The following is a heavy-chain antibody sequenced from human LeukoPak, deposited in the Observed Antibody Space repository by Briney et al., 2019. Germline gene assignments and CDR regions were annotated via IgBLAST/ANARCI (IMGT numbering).Heavy chain of an antibody. CDR2: IYTSGST. V-gene: IGHV4-4*07. D-gene: IGHD2-2*01. Sequence: SETLSLTCTVSGGSISSYYWSWIRQPAGKGLEWIGRIYTSGSTNYNPSLKSRVTMSVDTSKNQFSLKLSSVTAADTAVYYCARICSSTSCRDAFDIWGQGTMVTVSS. CDR1: GGSISSYY. J-gene: IGHJ3*02. CDR3: ARICSSTSCRDAFDI.